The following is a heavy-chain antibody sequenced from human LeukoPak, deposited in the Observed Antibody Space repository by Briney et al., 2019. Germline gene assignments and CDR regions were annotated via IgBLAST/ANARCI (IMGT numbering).Heavy chain of an antibody. CDR1: GYTLTGYY. CDR2: INPNSGGT. CDR3: ARVLGSGSKNDY. V-gene: IGHV1-2*02. Sequence: GASVKVSCKASGYTLTGYYMHWVRQAPGQGLEWMGWINPNSGGTNYAQKFQGRVTMTRETSISTAYMELSGLRSDDTAVYYCARVLGSGSKNDYWGQGTLVTVSS. D-gene: IGHD1-26*01. J-gene: IGHJ4*02.